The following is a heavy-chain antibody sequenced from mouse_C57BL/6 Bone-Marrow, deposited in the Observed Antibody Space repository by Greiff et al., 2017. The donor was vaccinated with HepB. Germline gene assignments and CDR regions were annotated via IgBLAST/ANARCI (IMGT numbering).Heavy chain of an antibody. CDR2: IYWDDDK. CDR1: GFSLSTSGMG. D-gene: IGHD2-2*01. J-gene: IGHJ4*01. CDR3: ASIYYGYEDYAMDY. Sequence: QVQLQQSGPGILQSSQTLSLTCSFSGFSLSTSGMGVSWIRQPSGKGLEWLAHIYWDDDKRYNPSLKSRLTISKDTSRNQVFLKITSVDTADTATYYCASIYYGYEDYAMDYWGQGTSVTVSS. V-gene: IGHV8-12*01.